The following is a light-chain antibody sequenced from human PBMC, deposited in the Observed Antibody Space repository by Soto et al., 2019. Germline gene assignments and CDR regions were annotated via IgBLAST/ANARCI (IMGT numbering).Light chain of an antibody. V-gene: IGLV2-23*02. CDR2: EVN. Sequence: QSVLTQPASVSGSPGQSITISCTGTSSNVGSYKLVSWYQQHPGKAPKLMIFEVNKRPSGVSNRFSGSKSGNTASLTISGLKPEEEAAYYCCSSGGSPTYVFGTGTKVTV. CDR3: CSSGGSPTYV. J-gene: IGLJ1*01. CDR1: SSNVGSYKL.